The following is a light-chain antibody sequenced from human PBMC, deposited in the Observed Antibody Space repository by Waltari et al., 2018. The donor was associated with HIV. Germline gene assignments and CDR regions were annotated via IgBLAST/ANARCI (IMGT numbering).Light chain of an antibody. CDR3: QQSYSTLALT. V-gene: IGKV1-39*01. CDR2: AAS. Sequence: DIQMTQSPSSLSASVGDRVTITCRASQSISTYLNWYQHKPGQAPKLLIYAASSLQTGVPSRFSGSGSATDFTLTITSLQPEDFATYYCQQSYSTLALTFGGGTKVDI. J-gene: IGKJ4*01. CDR1: QSISTY.